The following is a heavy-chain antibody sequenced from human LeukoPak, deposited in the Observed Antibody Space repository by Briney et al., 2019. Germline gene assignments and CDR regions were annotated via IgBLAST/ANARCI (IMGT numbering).Heavy chain of an antibody. CDR3: AKDPTSSSAYYYYGMDV. D-gene: IGHD6-6*01. Sequence: GGSLRLSCAASGFTFSSYAMSCVRQAPGKGLEWVSAISGSGSSTYYADSVKGRFTISRDNSKNTLYLQMNSLRAEDTAVYYCAKDPTSSSAYYYYGMDVWGQGTTVTVSS. V-gene: IGHV3-23*01. J-gene: IGHJ6*02. CDR2: ISGSGSST. CDR1: GFTFSSYA.